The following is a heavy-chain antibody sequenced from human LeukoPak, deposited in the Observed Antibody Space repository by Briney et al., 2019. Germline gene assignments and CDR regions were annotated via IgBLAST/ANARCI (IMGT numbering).Heavy chain of an antibody. Sequence: PSETLSLTCAVYGGSFSGYYWSWIRQPPGKGLEWIGEINHSGSTNYNPSLKSRVTISVDTSKNQFSLKLSSVTAADTAVYYCARLGFGVVIIAKDAFDIWGQGTMVTVSS. CDR1: GGSFSGYY. V-gene: IGHV4-34*01. J-gene: IGHJ3*02. CDR3: ARLGFGVVIIAKDAFDI. D-gene: IGHD3-3*01. CDR2: INHSGST.